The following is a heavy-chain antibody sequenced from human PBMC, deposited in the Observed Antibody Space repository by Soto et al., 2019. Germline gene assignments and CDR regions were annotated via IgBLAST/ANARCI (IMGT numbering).Heavy chain of an antibody. CDR1: GGTFSSYA. CDR2: FDPEDGET. D-gene: IGHD6-6*01. J-gene: IGHJ6*02. Sequence: ASVKVSCKASGGTFSSYAISWVRQAPGKGLEWMGGFDPEDGETIYAQKFQGRVTMTEDTSTDTAYMELSSLRSEDTAVYYCATSSFPPYYYYGMDVWGQGTTVTVSS. CDR3: ATSSFPPYYYYGMDV. V-gene: IGHV1-24*01.